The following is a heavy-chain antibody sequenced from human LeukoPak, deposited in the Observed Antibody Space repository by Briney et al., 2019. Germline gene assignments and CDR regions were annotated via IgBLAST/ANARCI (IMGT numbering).Heavy chain of an antibody. CDR1: GFTFSSYG. Sequence: GRSLRLSCAASGFTFSSYGMHWVRQAPGKGLEWVAVISYDGSNKYYADSVKGRFTISRDNYKNTLYLQMNSLRAGDTAVYYCAKDLRGLYGDQVAFDIWGQGTMVTVSS. J-gene: IGHJ3*02. CDR3: AKDLRGLYGDQVAFDI. D-gene: IGHD4-17*01. CDR2: ISYDGSNK. V-gene: IGHV3-30*18.